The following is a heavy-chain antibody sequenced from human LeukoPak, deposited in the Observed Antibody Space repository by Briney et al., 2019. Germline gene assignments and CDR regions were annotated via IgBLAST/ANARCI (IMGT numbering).Heavy chain of an antibody. D-gene: IGHD3-22*01. Sequence: GGSLRLSCAASGFTFSSYGMHWVRQAPGKGLEWVALIWFDGSNKYYADSVRGRFTFSRDNSKNTLYLQMNSLRAEDTAVYYCARDRYESNGHVDYWGQGTLVIVSA. CDR1: GFTFSSYG. CDR2: IWFDGSNK. J-gene: IGHJ4*02. V-gene: IGHV3-33*01. CDR3: ARDRYESNGHVDY.